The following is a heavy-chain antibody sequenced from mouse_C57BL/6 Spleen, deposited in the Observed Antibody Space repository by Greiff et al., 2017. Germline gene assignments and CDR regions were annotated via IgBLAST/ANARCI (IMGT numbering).Heavy chain of an antibody. CDR2: IDPSDSYT. J-gene: IGHJ2*01. CDR3: ASSLYY. V-gene: IGHV1-59*01. CDR1: GYTFTSYW. Sequence: QVQLQQPGAELVRPGTSVMLSCKASGYTFTSYWMHWVKQRPGQGLAWIGVIDPSDSYTNYNQKFKGKATLTVDTSSSTAYMQLSSLTSEDSAVYYCASSLYYWGQGTTLTVSS.